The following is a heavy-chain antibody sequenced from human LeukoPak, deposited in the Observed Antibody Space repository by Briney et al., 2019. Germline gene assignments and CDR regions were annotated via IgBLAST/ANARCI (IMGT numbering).Heavy chain of an antibody. CDR1: GFTFSDYY. CDR3: ARDGWAAYDFWSGSNAFDI. Sequence: GGSLRLSCAASGFTFSDYYMSWIRQAPGKGLEWVSYISSSGSTIYYADSVKGRFTISRDNAKNSLYLQMNSLRAEDTAVYYCARDGWAAYDFWSGSNAFDIWGQGTMVTVSS. D-gene: IGHD3-3*01. V-gene: IGHV3-11*04. CDR2: ISSSGSTI. J-gene: IGHJ3*02.